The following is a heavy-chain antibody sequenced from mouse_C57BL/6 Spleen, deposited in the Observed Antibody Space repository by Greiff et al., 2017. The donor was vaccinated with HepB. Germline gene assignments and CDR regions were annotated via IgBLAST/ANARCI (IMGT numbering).Heavy chain of an antibody. CDR2: ISSGGSYT. D-gene: IGHD1-1*01. CDR1: GFTFSSYG. CDR3: ERQIDYYGSHVED. V-gene: IGHV5-6*01. J-gene: IGHJ2*01. Sequence: EVQGVESGGDLVKPGGSLKLSCAASGFTFSSYGMSWVRLTPDKRLEWVATISSGGSYTYYPDSVKGRFTIARDNAKNHLYLQMSSLKSEETAMYDRERQIDYYGSHVEDWGKGTTLTVSS.